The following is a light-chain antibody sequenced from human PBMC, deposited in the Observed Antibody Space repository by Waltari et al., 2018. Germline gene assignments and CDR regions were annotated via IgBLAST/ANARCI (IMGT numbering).Light chain of an antibody. CDR1: QSVTGSF. CDR2: NTS. J-gene: IGKJ4*01. Sequence: EIVLTQSPDTLSLSPGARATLSCRASQSVTGSFLAWYQQKPGQSPRLLIYNTSNRATGIPDGFSGSGSGTHFTLTISRLEPEDFAVYYCQQYGASPSFGGGTKVEVK. CDR3: QQYGASPS. V-gene: IGKV3-20*01.